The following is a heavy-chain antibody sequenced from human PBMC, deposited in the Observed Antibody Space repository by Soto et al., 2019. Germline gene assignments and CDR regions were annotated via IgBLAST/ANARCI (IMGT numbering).Heavy chain of an antibody. J-gene: IGHJ4*02. CDR2: IKSKTDGGTT. CDR1: GFTFSNAW. Sequence: GGSLRFSCAASGFTFSNAWMSWVRQAPGKGLEWVGRIKSKTDGGTTDYAAPVKGRFTISRDDSKNTLYLQMNSLKTEDTAVYYCTTDLGRKLRLWDYWGQGTLVTVSS. D-gene: IGHD3-3*01. V-gene: IGHV3-15*01. CDR3: TTDLGRKLRLWDY.